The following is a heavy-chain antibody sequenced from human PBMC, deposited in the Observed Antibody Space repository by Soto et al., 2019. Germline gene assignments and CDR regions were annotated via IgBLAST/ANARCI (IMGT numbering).Heavy chain of an antibody. CDR3: ARHQLSSGSYPQPLDY. D-gene: IGHD1-26*01. CDR2: IYYSGST. J-gene: IGHJ4*02. V-gene: IGHV4-61*01. CDR1: GGSVSSGSYY. Sequence: SATLSLTCTVSGGSVSSGSYYWSWIRQPPGKGLEWIGYIYYSGSTNYSPSFQGHVTISADKSISTAYLQWSSLKASDTAMYYCARHQLSSGSYPQPLDYWGQGTLVTVSS.